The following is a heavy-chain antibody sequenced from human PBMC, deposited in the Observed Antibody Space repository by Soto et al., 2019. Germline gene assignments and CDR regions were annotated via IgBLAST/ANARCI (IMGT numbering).Heavy chain of an antibody. D-gene: IGHD1-26*01. CDR2: INGSGGST. Sequence: ELQLLESGGGLVQPGGSLRLSCVASEFTFSSYAMSWVRQAPGKGLEWVSAINGSGGSTYYADSVKGRFAVSRDNSTSTLYLQMNSLRDEDTAVYYCAKVPTGEMGTVFQAFDIWGQGTMVTVSS. CDR1: EFTFSSYA. V-gene: IGHV3-23*01. CDR3: AKVPTGEMGTVFQAFDI. J-gene: IGHJ3*02.